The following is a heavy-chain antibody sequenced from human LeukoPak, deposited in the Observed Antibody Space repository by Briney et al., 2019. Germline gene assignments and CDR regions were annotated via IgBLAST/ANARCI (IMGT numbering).Heavy chain of an antibody. Sequence: GGSLSLSCAASGFTFSNYAMNWVRQAPGKGLEWVSIVSHDGDSTYYAGPVKGRFTISRDNSKSTLYLQMNNLTAEDTAIYSCMRMRLASPGNVYWGQGTLVTVSS. V-gene: IGHV3-30*04. CDR2: VSHDGDST. CDR1: GFTFSNYA. CDR3: MRMRLASPGNVY. D-gene: IGHD6-13*01. J-gene: IGHJ4*02.